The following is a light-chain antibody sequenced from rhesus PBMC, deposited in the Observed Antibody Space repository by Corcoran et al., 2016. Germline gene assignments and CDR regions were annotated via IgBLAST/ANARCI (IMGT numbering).Light chain of an antibody. CDR2: KAS. CDR3: QQYTSRPYS. CDR1: QGISSW. Sequence: DIQMTQSPSSLSASVGDTVTITCRASQGISSWLAWYQQKPGKAPKLLIYKASSLQSGVPSRFRGSGSGTDFTLTITSLQSEDFATYFCQQYTSRPYSFGPGTKVEIK. J-gene: IGKJ2*01. V-gene: IGKV1-22*01.